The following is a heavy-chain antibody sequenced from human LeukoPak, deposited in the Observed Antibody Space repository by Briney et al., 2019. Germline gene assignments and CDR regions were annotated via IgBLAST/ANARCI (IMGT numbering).Heavy chain of an antibody. J-gene: IGHJ4*02. Sequence: PGGSLRLSCAASGFTVSSNYMSWVRQAPGKGLEWVSVIYSSGSTYYADSVKGRFTISRDNSKNTLYLQMNSLRAEDTAVYYCARDHDYGGNRGFDYWGQGTLVTVSS. CDR2: IYSSGST. CDR3: ARDHDYGGNRGFDY. CDR1: GFTVSSNY. V-gene: IGHV3-53*01. D-gene: IGHD4-23*01.